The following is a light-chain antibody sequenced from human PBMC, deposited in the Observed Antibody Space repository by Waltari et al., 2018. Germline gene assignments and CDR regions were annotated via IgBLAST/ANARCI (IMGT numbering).Light chain of an antibody. CDR3: QQYNNWPPYT. CDR1: QSVSSN. CDR2: GAY. J-gene: IGKJ2*01. V-gene: IGKV3-15*01. Sequence: EIMMTQSPATLSLSPGERASLSCRASQSVSSNLAWYQQKPGQAPRLLIYGAYTRATGIPARFSGSGSGTEFTLTISSLQSEDFAVYYCQQYNNWPPYTFGQGTKLEIK.